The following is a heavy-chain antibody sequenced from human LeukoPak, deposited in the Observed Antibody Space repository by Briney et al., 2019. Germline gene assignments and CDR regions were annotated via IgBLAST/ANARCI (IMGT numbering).Heavy chain of an antibody. Sequence: GGSLRLSCAASGFTFSSYEMNWVRQAPGKGLEWVSYISSSGSTISYADSVKGRFTISRDNAKNSLYLQMNSLRAEDTAVYYCARDTHSCFDYWGHGAPVTVSS. CDR3: ARDTHSCFDY. J-gene: IGHJ4*01. CDR2: ISSSGSTI. V-gene: IGHV3-48*03. D-gene: IGHD2-15*01. CDR1: GFTFSSYE.